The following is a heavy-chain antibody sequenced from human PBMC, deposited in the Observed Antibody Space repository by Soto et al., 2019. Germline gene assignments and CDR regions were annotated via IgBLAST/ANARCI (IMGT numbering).Heavy chain of an antibody. CDR2: ISGSGGST. CDR1: GFTFSSYA. D-gene: IGHD2-15*01. CDR3: AKPPAGYCSGGSCYPSPFDI. V-gene: IGHV3-23*01. J-gene: IGHJ3*02. Sequence: PGGSLRLSCAASGFTFSSYAMSWVRQAPGKGLEWVSAISGSGGSTYYADSVKGRFTISRDNSKNTLYLQMNSLRAEDTAVYYCAKPPAGYCSGGSCYPSPFDIWGQGTMVTVSS.